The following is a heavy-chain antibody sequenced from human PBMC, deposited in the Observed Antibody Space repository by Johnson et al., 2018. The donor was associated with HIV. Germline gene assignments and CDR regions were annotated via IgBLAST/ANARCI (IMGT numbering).Heavy chain of an antibody. V-gene: IGHV3-23*04. Sequence: EVQLVESGGGLVQPGGSLRLSCAASGFSFSDYYMTWIRQAPGKGLEWVSAISGRGGSTSYADSLKGRFTISSDTSKNTLYLQMTSLRAEDTAVYYCAKDGGRAAPLFTSGWHDAFDIWGQGTMVTVSS. CDR3: AKDGGRAAPLFTSGWHDAFDI. CDR1: GFSFSDYY. D-gene: IGHD3-10*01. J-gene: IGHJ3*02. CDR2: ISGRGGST.